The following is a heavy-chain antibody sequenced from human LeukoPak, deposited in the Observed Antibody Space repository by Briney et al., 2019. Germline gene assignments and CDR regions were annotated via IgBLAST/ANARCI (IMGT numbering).Heavy chain of an antibody. V-gene: IGHV3-23*01. CDR2: ISGGTT. CDR1: GFTISTYG. Sequence: GALRLSCAASGFTISTYGMSWVRQAPGKGLEWVSSISGGTTYYADSVKGRFTISRDNSKNTVSLQMNSLRAEDTAVYYCAKSVYHSGNYWGQGTLVTVSS. J-gene: IGHJ4*02. D-gene: IGHD3-10*01. CDR3: AKSVYHSGNY.